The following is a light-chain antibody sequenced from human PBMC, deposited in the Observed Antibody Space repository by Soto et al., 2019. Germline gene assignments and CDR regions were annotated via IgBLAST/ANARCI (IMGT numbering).Light chain of an antibody. Sequence: QSVLTQPRSVSGSPGQSVTLSCTGTSSDVGTYNFVSWYQQHPGKAPKFMIYDVTKRPSGVPDRFSGSKSGNTASLTISGLQSEDEADYYCCSYVGGYTSYVFGTGTKVTVL. J-gene: IGLJ1*01. CDR3: CSYVGGYTSYV. CDR2: DVT. V-gene: IGLV2-11*01. CDR1: SSDVGTYNF.